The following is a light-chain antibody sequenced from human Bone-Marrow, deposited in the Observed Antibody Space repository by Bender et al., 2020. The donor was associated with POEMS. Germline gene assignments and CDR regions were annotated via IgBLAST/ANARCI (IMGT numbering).Light chain of an antibody. Sequence: QSVLTQPPSVSGALGQRVTISCTGIGSNIGAGSEVHWYQQLPGTAPKLLIFGYNNRPSGVPDRFSGSKSGTSASLAITGLQSEDEADYYCAVWDDSLKEFVFGSGTQVTVL. V-gene: IGLV1-50*01. J-gene: IGLJ1*01. CDR1: GSNIGAGSE. CDR2: GYN. CDR3: AVWDDSLKEFV.